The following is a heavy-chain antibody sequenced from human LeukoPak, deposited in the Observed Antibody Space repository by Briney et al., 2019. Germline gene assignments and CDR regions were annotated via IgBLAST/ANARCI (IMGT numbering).Heavy chain of an antibody. CDR1: GFTFSNYD. D-gene: IGHD1-26*01. CDR3: AKDRYSGGYGGWVYFDY. CDR2: IRYDGGNK. J-gene: IGHJ4*02. V-gene: IGHV3-30*02. Sequence: GGSLRLSCAASGFTFSNYDMHWVRQAPGKGLEWVAFIRYDGGNKYYADSVKGRFTISRDNSKNTLYLQMDGLRAEDTAVYYCAKDRYSGGYGGWVYFDYWGQGTLVTVSS.